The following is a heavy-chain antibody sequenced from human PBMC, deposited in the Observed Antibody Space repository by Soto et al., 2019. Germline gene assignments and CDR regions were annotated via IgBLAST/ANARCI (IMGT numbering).Heavy chain of an antibody. V-gene: IGHV5-10-1*01. CDR1: GYSFTSYW. J-gene: IGHJ6*02. Sequence: ESLKISCKGSGYSFTSYWISWVRQMPGKGLEWMGRIDPSDSYTNYSPSFQGHVTISADKSISTAYLQWSSLKASDTAMYYCARSIAAATSYYYYYGMDVWGQGTTVTVSS. D-gene: IGHD6-13*01. CDR3: ARSIAAATSYYYYYGMDV. CDR2: IDPSDSYT.